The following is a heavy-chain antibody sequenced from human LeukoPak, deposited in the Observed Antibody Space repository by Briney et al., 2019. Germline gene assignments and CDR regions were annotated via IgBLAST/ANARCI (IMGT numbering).Heavy chain of an antibody. CDR2: IYYSGST. Sequence: SETLSLTCTVSGGSISSYYWSWIRQPPGKGLEWIGSIYYSGSTYYNPSLKSRVTISVDTSKNQFSLKLSSVTAADTAVYYCARHSYGDYGGWGQGTLVTVSS. V-gene: IGHV4-59*05. CDR3: ARHSYGDYGG. J-gene: IGHJ4*02. CDR1: GGSISSYY. D-gene: IGHD4-17*01.